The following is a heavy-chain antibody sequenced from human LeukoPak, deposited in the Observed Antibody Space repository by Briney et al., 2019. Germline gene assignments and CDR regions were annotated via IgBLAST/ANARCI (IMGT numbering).Heavy chain of an antibody. V-gene: IGHV3-30-3*01. D-gene: IGHD5-18*01. CDR2: ISYDGSNK. CDR3: ARGLQLWSPPDDY. J-gene: IGHJ4*02. Sequence: GGSLRLSCAASGFTFSSYAMHWVRQAPGKGLEWVAVISYDGSNKYYADPVKGRFTTSRDNSKNTLYLQMNSLRAEDTAVYYCARGLQLWSPPDDYWGQGTLVTVSS. CDR1: GFTFSSYA.